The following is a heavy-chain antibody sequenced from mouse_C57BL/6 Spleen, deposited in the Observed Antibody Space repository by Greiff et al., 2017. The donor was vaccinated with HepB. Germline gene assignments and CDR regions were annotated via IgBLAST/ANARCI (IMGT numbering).Heavy chain of an antibody. CDR1: GYTLTDYY. Sequence: VQLKQSGPVLVKPGASVKMSCKASGYTLTDYYMNWVKQSHGKSLEWIGVINPYNGGTSYNQKFKGKATLTVDKSSSTAYMELNSQTSEDSAVCYYARERWLLAIDCWGQGTTVTVAS. D-gene: IGHD2-3*01. CDR3: ARERWLLAIDC. J-gene: IGHJ4*01. CDR2: INPYNGGT. V-gene: IGHV1-19*01.